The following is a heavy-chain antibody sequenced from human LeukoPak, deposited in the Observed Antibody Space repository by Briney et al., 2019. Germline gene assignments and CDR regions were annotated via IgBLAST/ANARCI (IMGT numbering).Heavy chain of an antibody. D-gene: IGHD3-22*01. CDR3: AMSPDYYDSSGYYYTPAGFDP. CDR2: IYYSGST. J-gene: IGHJ5*02. Sequence: SETLSLTCTVSGGSISSYYWSWIRQPPGKGLEWIGYIYYSGSTNYNPSLKSRVTISVDTSKNQFSLKLSSVTAADTAVYYCAMSPDYYDSSGYYYTPAGFDPWGQGTLVTVSS. CDR1: GGSISSYY. V-gene: IGHV4-59*01.